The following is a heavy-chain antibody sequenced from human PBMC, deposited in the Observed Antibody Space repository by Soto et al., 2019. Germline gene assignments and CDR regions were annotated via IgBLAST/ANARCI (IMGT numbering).Heavy chain of an antibody. J-gene: IGHJ4*02. CDR2: IIPIFHRT. CDR1: GCTFRTSS. D-gene: IGHD2-15*01. CDR3: ARDVVRSTAGDS. V-gene: IGHV1-69*01. Sequence: QLQLVQSGTEVKEPGSSLKVSCKASGCTFRTSSFVWVRQGPGQGLEWMGGIIPIFHRTNFAQKFQGRVTVSADESTRTTYLELSSLTSEDTAIYYCARDVVRSTAGDSWGQGTLVTVSS.